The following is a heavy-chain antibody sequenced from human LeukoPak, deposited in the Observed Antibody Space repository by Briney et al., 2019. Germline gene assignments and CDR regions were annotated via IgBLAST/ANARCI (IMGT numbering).Heavy chain of an antibody. V-gene: IGHV1-24*01. Sequence: ASVKVSCKVSGYTLTELSMHWVRQAPGKGLEWMGGFDPEDGETIYAQKFQGRVTMTEDTSTDTAYMELSSLRSEDTAVYYCATVQLAAAGTSGYYYGMDVWGQGTTVTVSS. CDR1: GYTLTELS. D-gene: IGHD6-13*01. J-gene: IGHJ6*02. CDR2: FDPEDGET. CDR3: ATVQLAAAGTSGYYYGMDV.